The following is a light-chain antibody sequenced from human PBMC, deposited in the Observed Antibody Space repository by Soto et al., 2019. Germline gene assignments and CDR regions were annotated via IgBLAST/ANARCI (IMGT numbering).Light chain of an antibody. V-gene: IGLV2-14*01. Sequence: QSALTQPASVSGSPGQSITISCTGTSSDVGGYNYVSWYQQHPVKAPKLMIYDVTNRPSGVSDRFSGSKSGNTASLTISGHQAEDEADYYCSSYTSSSTPYVFGTGTKVTVL. J-gene: IGLJ1*01. CDR2: DVT. CDR1: SSDVGGYNY. CDR3: SSYTSSSTPYV.